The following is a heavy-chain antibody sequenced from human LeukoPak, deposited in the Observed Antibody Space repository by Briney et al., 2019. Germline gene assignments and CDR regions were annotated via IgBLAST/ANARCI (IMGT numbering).Heavy chain of an antibody. Sequence: PSETLSLTCTVSGGSFTSSNYYWGWIRQPPGKGLEWIGSIYYSGSTYYNPSLKSRVTISIDTSKNQFSLKLSSVTAADTAVYYCARTTHTYYYGSGSYYAFDIWGQGTMVTVSS. CDR2: IYYSGST. J-gene: IGHJ3*02. V-gene: IGHV4-39*01. CDR3: ARTTHTYYYGSGSYYAFDI. D-gene: IGHD3-10*01. CDR1: GGSFTSSNYY.